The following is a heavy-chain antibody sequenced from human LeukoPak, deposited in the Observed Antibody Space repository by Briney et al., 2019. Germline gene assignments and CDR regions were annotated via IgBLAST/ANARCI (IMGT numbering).Heavy chain of an antibody. CDR2: INHSGST. Sequence: SSETLSLTCAVSGGSISSSNWWSWVRQPPGKGLEWIGEINHSGSTNYNPSLKSRVTISVDTSKNQFSLKLSSVTAADTAVYYCARGWYSSSWLHWGQGTLVTVSS. D-gene: IGHD6-13*01. CDR3: ARGWYSSSWLH. CDR1: GGSISSSNW. V-gene: IGHV4-4*02. J-gene: IGHJ4*02.